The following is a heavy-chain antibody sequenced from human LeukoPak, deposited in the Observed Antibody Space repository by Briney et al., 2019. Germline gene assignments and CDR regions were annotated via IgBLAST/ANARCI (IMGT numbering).Heavy chain of an antibody. CDR1: GYAFTFSY. CDR2: ANPNNGGT. CDR3: ARKNTTVVKAWDYYYMDG. Sequence: GASVTLSFTAAGYAFTFSYMHWRRHPQGQGQELKGLANPNNGGTNYAKKFQGRGTMTRNTSSSTAYMELIRLRSDDTAVYYCARKNTTVVKAWDYYYMDGWGKGTTVTVSS. J-gene: IGHJ6*03. V-gene: IGHV1-2*02. D-gene: IGHD5-18*01.